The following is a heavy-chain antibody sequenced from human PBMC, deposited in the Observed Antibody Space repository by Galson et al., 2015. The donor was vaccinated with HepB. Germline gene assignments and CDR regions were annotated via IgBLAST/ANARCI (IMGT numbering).Heavy chain of an antibody. Sequence: SLTCTVSGGSISSYYWSWIRQPPGKGLEWIGYIYYSGSTNYNPSLKSRVTISVDTSKNQSSLKLSSVTAADTAVYYCARRAIVALDLNAFDIWGQGTMVTVSS. J-gene: IGHJ3*02. CDR2: IYYSGST. V-gene: IGHV4-59*08. D-gene: IGHD3-22*01. CDR1: GGSISSYY. CDR3: ARRAIVALDLNAFDI.